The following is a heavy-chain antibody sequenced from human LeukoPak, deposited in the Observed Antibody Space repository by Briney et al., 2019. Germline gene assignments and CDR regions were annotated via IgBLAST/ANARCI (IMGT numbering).Heavy chain of an antibody. J-gene: IGHJ5*02. CDR3: ARKDIVVVPAAIFWFDP. CDR1: GYTFTGYY. D-gene: IGHD2-2*02. CDR2: INLNSGGT. V-gene: IGHV1-2*02. Sequence: GASVQVSCKACGYTFTGYYLHWVRQAPGQGLEGMGWINLNSGGTNYAQKFQGRVTMTRDTSISTAYMELSRLRSDDTAVYYCARKDIVVVPAAIFWFDPWGQGTLVTVSS.